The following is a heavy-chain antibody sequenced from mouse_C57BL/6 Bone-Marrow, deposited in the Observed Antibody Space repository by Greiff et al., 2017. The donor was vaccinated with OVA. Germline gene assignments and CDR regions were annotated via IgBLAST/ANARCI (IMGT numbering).Heavy chain of an antibody. CDR3: ARPLYGSSPYWYFDV. Sequence: DVKLQESGPVLVKPGASVKMSCKASGYTFTDYYMNWVKQSHGKSLEWIGVINPYNGGTSYNQKFKGKATLTVDKSSSTAYMELNSLTSEDSAVYYCARPLYGSSPYWYFDVWGTGTTVTVSS. V-gene: IGHV1-19*01. CDR2: INPYNGGT. D-gene: IGHD1-1*01. J-gene: IGHJ1*03. CDR1: GYTFTDYY.